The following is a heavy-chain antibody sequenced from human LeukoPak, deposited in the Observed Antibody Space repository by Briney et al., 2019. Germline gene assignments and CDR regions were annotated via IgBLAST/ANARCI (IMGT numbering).Heavy chain of an antibody. D-gene: IGHD3-3*01. CDR3: ARAFWSGYYGYYYYYYGMDV. V-gene: IGHV3-74*01. CDR2: INSDGSST. J-gene: IGHJ6*02. CDR1: GFTFSSYW. Sequence: PGGSLRLSCAASGFTFSSYWMHWVRQAPGKGLVWVSRINSDGSSTSYADSVKGRFTISRENAKNSLYLQMNSLRAGDTAVYYCARAFWSGYYGYYYYYYGMDVWGQGTTVTVSS.